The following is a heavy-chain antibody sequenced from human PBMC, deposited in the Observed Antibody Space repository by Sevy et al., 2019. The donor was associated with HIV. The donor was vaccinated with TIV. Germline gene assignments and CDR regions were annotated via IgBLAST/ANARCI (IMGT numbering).Heavy chain of an antibody. D-gene: IGHD3-10*01. Sequence: GGSLRLSCVGSGFTFSTYAMTWVRQAPGKGLEWVSGIGANGGSTYYADSVKGRFTISKDNTKKTLLHQKNSLRLEDTAIDYCVKYEYDRVTLVRGGGYYYGLDVWGQGTTVTVSS. J-gene: IGHJ6*02. CDR3: VKYEYDRVTLVRGGGYYYGLDV. CDR1: GFTFSTYA. V-gene: IGHV3-23*01. CDR2: IGANGGST.